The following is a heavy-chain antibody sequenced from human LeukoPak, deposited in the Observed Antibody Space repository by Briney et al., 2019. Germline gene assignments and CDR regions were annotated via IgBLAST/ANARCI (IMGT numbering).Heavy chain of an antibody. CDR1: GFTFSSYS. D-gene: IGHD1-26*01. V-gene: IGHV3-20*04. CDR2: INWNGGST. J-gene: IGHJ4*02. CDR3: ARDTIVGALLYFDY. Sequence: PGGSLRLSCAASGFTFSSYSMNWVRQAPGKGLEWVSGINWNGGSTGYADSVKGRFTISRDNAKNSLYLQMNSLRAEDTALYYCARDTIVGALLYFDYWGQGTLVTVSS.